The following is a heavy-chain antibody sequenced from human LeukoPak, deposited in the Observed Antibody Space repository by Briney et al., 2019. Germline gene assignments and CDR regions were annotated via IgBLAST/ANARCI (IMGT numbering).Heavy chain of an antibody. CDR1: GGSFSGYY. CDR3: ARGFGDSSSRGWFDP. D-gene: IGHD6-13*01. Sequence: PSETLSLTCAVYGGSFSGYYRSWIRQPPGKGLEWIGEINHSGSTNYNPSLKSRVTISVDTSKNQFSLKLSSVTAADTAVYYCARGFGDSSSRGWFDPWGQGTLVTVSS. CDR2: INHSGST. V-gene: IGHV4-34*01. J-gene: IGHJ5*02.